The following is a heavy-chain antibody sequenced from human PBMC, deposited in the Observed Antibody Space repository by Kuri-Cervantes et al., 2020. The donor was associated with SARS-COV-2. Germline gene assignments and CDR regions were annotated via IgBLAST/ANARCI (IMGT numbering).Heavy chain of an antibody. V-gene: IGHV4-39*07. CDR1: GGSISNSTYY. CDR3: ARISSGNFDY. D-gene: IGHD6-19*01. CDR2: IYYSGST. J-gene: IGHJ4*02. Sequence: SETLSLTCTVSGGSISNSTYYWGWIRQPPGKGLEWIGSIYYSGSTYFNPSLKSRVTISVDTSKNQFSLKLSSVTAADTAVYYCARISSGNFDYWGQGTLVTVSS.